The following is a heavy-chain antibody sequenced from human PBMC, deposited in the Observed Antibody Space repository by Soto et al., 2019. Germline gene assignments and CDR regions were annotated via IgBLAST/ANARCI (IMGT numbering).Heavy chain of an antibody. J-gene: IGHJ6*02. V-gene: IGHV1-18*04. CDR3: ARASYYDILTGYLYYYYGMDV. CDR1: GYTFTDYW. D-gene: IGHD3-9*01. CDR2: ISAYNGNT. Sequence: KISCRASGYTFTDYWISWVRQMPGKGLEWMGWISAYNGNTNYAQKLQGRVTMTTDTSTSTAYMELRSLRSDDTAVYYCARASYYDILTGYLYYYYGMDVWGQGTTVTVSS.